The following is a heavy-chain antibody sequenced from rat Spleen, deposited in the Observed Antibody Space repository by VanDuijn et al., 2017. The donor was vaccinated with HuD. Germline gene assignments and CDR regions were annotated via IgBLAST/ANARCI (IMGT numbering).Heavy chain of an antibody. Sequence: EVQLVESGGGLVQPGRSLKLSCVASGFTFNNYWMTWIRQAPGKGLEWVASITNTGGSTYYPDSVKGRFTISRDNAKSTLYLQMNSLRSEDTATYYCTRVYTTDYYWYFDFWGPGTMVTVSS. D-gene: IGHD1-6*01. CDR2: ITNTGGST. J-gene: IGHJ1*01. CDR3: TRVYTTDYYWYFDF. CDR1: GFTFNNYW. V-gene: IGHV5-31*01.